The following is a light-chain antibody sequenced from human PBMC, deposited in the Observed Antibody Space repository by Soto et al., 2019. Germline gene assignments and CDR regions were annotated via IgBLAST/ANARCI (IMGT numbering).Light chain of an antibody. J-gene: IGKJ1*01. CDR3: QEPSTWPWT. CDR1: QSVSSY. CDR2: DAS. Sequence: EIVLRQSPATRSLYEGERAALCCRSSQSVSSYLAWYKQKPGQAPRLLIYDASNRASGIPARFSGSGCGTDFTLPLSSSSPEACAVYYCQEPSTWPWTFGQGTKVDIK. V-gene: IGKV3-11*01.